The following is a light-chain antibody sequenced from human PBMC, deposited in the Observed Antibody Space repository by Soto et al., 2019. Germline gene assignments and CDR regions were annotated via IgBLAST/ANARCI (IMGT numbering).Light chain of an antibody. V-gene: IGLV2-14*01. J-gene: IGLJ1*01. CDR1: SGDVGGYNS. Sequence: QSALTQPASVSGSPGQSITVSCTGTSGDVGGYNSVSWYQQHPGKAPKLMIYEVTNRPSGVSNRFSGSKSGNTASLTISGLQAEDEADYYCSSYTSGSALYVFXTGTKLTVL. CDR2: EVT. CDR3: SSYTSGSALYV.